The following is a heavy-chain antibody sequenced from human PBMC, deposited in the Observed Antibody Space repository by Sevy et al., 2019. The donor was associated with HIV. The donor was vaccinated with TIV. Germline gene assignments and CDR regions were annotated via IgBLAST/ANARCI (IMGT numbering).Heavy chain of an antibody. J-gene: IGHJ4*02. CDR1: GYTFTSYG. D-gene: IGHD3-22*01. V-gene: IGHV1-18*01. CDR3: ARVGSYYYDSSGYSFDY. CDR2: ISAYNGNT. Sequence: ASVKVSCKASGYTFTSYGISWVRQAPGQGLEWMGWISAYNGNTNYAQKLQGRVTMTTDTSTGTAYMGLRSLRSDDTAVYYCARVGSYYYDSSGYSFDYWGQGTLVTVSS.